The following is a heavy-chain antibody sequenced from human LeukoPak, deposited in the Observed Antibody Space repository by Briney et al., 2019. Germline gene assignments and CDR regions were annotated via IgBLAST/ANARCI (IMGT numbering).Heavy chain of an antibody. V-gene: IGHV3-43*02. CDR2: SHKDGTT. D-gene: IGHD4-17*01. CDR1: GFDFDDYA. CDR3: ARDYDYGDYPGY. Sequence: GGSLRLSCATSGFDFDDYAMHWVRQAPGKVPEWVSLSHKDGTTHYAESVKGRFTISRDNAKNSLYLQMNSLRAEDTALYYCARDYDYGDYPGYWGQGTLVTVSS. J-gene: IGHJ4*02.